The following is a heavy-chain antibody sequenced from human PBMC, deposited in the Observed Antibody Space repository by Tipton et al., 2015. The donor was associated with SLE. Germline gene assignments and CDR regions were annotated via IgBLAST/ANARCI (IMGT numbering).Heavy chain of an antibody. CDR1: GGSFFGYH. J-gene: IGHJ6*03. CDR3: ARVGHGFDDSGYNSHYYYYMDV. CDR2: INHSGRT. V-gene: IGHV4-34*01. Sequence: LRLSCGVYGGSFFGYHWSWIRQSPGQGLEWIGEINHSGRTTYNPPLQSRVTISVDTSKNQFSLRLSSATAADTAVYYCARVGHGFDDSGYNSHYYYYMDVWGKGTTVTVSS. D-gene: IGHD3-22*01.